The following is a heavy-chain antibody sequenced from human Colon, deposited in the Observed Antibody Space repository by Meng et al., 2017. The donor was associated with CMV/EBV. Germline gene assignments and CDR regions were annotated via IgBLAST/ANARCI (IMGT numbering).Heavy chain of an antibody. V-gene: IGHV3-21*01. CDR2: ISSGQSYI. Sequence: GESLKISCAASGFTFSRYSMHWVRQAPGKGLEWVSCISSGQSYIYYADSVKGRFTVSRDNARNSLYLQMNSLRVDDTATYYCARDTFIRITPSGFLNEEGHDYVFDLWGQGTTVTVS. J-gene: IGHJ3*01. CDR1: GFTFSRYS. CDR3: ARDTFIRITPSGFLNEEGHDYVFDL. D-gene: IGHD3-3*01.